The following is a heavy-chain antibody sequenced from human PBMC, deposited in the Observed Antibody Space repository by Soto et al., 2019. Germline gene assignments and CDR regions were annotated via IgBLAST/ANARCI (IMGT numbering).Heavy chain of an antibody. J-gene: IGHJ6*03. V-gene: IGHV1-69*02. CDR3: ARGYCSGGSCYGHYYYMDV. Sequence: QVQLVQSGAEVKKPGSSVKVSCKASGGTFSSYTISWVRQAPGQGLEWMGRIIPILGIANYAQKCQGRVTITADKSTSTAYRELSSLRSEDTAVYYCARGYCSGGSCYGHYYYMDVWGKGTTVTVSS. D-gene: IGHD2-15*01. CDR2: IIPILGIA. CDR1: GGTFSSYT.